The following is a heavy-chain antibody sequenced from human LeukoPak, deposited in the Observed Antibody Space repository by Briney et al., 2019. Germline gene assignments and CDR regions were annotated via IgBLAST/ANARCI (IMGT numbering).Heavy chain of an antibody. CDR1: GFTFSSYA. J-gene: IGHJ4*02. D-gene: IGHD3-22*01. Sequence: GGSLRLSCAASGFTFSSYAMSWVRQAPGKGLEWVSSISSSSSYIYYADSVKGRFTISRDNAKNSLYLQMNSLRAEDTAVYYCATKEGYYYDSSGYLFDYWGQGTLVTVSS. CDR3: ATKEGYYYDSSGYLFDY. CDR2: ISSSSSYI. V-gene: IGHV3-21*01.